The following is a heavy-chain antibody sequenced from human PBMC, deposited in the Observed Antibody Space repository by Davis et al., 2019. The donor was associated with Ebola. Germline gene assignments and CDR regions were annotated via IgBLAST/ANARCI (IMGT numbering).Heavy chain of an antibody. Sequence: PGGSLRLSCKASGFTLGDFALNWVRQAPGKGLEWIGLIRTRVYGGTTEYAASVKGRFSISRDDSSNTAFLQINSLKTEDTAVYYCSRQGFDPSRLLEWLNPIYAMGAWGQGTTVTVSS. V-gene: IGHV3-49*04. CDR2: IRTRVYGGTT. CDR3: SRQGFDPSRLLEWLNPIYAMGA. J-gene: IGHJ6*02. D-gene: IGHD3-3*01. CDR1: GFTLGDFA.